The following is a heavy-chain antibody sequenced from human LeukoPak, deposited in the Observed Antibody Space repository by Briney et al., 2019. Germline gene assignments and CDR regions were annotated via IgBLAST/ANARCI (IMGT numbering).Heavy chain of an antibody. Sequence: GGSLRLSCAASGFTFNNVWMSWVRQAPGKGLEWVGRIKDKTGGGTTDYAAPVKGRFTISRDDSKNTLYLRMNSLKTEDTAVYYCTTVSNSGEFAVYWGQGTLVTVSS. CDR2: IKDKTGGGTT. J-gene: IGHJ4*02. V-gene: IGHV3-15*01. CDR1: GFTFNNVW. D-gene: IGHD3-16*01. CDR3: TTVSNSGEFAVY.